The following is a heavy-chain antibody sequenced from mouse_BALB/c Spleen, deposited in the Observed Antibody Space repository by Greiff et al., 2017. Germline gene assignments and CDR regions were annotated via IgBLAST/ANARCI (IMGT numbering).Heavy chain of an antibody. Sequence: QVQLQQPGAELVKPGASVKLSCKASGYTFTSYWMHWVKQRPGQGLEWIGEINPSNGRTNYNEKFKSKATLTVDKSSSTAYMQLSSLTSEDSAVYYCARQGSYRYFDYWGQGTTLTVSS. J-gene: IGHJ2*01. V-gene: IGHV1S81*02. CDR3: ARQGSYRYFDY. D-gene: IGHD2-14*01. CDR2: INPSNGRT. CDR1: GYTFTSYW.